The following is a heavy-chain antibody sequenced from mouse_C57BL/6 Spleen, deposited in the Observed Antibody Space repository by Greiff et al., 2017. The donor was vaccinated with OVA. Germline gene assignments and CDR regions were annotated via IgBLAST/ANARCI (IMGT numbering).Heavy chain of an antibody. CDR3: ARSGDYDL. D-gene: IGHD2-4*01. CDR1: GYAFSSSW. CDR2: IYTGDGDT. Sequence: QVPLKESGPELVQPGASVTISCKASGYAFSSSWMNWVKQRPGTGLECIGRIYTGDGDTNYNGKFKGKATLTTDKYSSTAYMQLSSLTSEDSAVYFCARSGDYDLWGQGTTLTVSS. V-gene: IGHV1-82*01. J-gene: IGHJ2*01.